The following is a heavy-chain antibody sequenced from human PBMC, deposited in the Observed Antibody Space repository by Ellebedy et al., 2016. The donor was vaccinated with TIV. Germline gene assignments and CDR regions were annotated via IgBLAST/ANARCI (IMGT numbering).Heavy chain of an antibody. J-gene: IGHJ5*02. D-gene: IGHD3-3*01. Sequence: GESLKISXAASGFTFSSYGMHWVRQAPGKGLEWVAVIWYDGSNKYYADSVKGRFTISRDNSKNTLYLQMNSLRAEDTAVYYCARDRITILTTNWFDPWGQGTLVTVSS. CDR2: IWYDGSNK. CDR3: ARDRITILTTNWFDP. CDR1: GFTFSSYG. V-gene: IGHV3-33*01.